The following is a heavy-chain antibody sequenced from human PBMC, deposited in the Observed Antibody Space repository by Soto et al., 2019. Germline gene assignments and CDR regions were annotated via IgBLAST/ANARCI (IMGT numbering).Heavy chain of an antibody. CDR1: GFSFSSFA. J-gene: IGHJ5*02. CDR2: IRGTAT. V-gene: IGHV3-23*01. D-gene: IGHD4-17*01. CDR3: AKCAVLTTTSGGWCNWFDP. Sequence: EVQLLESGGTLVQPGESLRLSCEVSGFSFSSFAMNWVRQAPGEGLEWVSSIRGTATSYADSVKGRFTISRDNSKNTVYLQMNTLRGDDTGVYYCAKCAVLTTTSGGWCNWFDPWGQGTLVIVSS.